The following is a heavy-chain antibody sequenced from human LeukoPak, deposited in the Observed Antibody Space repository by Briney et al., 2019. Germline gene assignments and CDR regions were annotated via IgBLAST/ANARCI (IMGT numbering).Heavy chain of an antibody. D-gene: IGHD6-13*01. V-gene: IGHV4-59*01. CDR3: ARELAAAGTGFDY. CDR1: GGSISSYY. Sequence: SETLSLTCTVSGGSISSYYWSWIRQPPGTGLEWIGYIYYSGSTNYNPSLKSRVTISVDTSKNQFSLKLSSVTAADTAVYYCARELAAAGTGFDYWGQGTLVTVSS. J-gene: IGHJ4*02. CDR2: IYYSGST.